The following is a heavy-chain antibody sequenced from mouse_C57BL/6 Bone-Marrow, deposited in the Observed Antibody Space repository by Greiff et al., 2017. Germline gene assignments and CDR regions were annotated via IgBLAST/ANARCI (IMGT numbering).Heavy chain of an antibody. CDR1: GYTFTDHT. CDR2: IYPRDGST. J-gene: IGHJ4*01. V-gene: IGHV1-78*01. D-gene: IGHD1-1*02. CDR3: ARWSWGPLYAMDY. Sequence: QVQLQQSDAELVKPGASVKISCKASGYTFTDHTIHWLKQRPGQGLEWIGYIYPRDGSTKYNEKFKGKATLTADESSSTAYMQLSSLTSEDSAVYFCARWSWGPLYAMDYWCQGTSVTVSS.